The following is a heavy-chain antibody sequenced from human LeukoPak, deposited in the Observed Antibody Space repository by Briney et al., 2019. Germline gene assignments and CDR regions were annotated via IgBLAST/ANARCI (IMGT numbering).Heavy chain of an antibody. J-gene: IGHJ4*02. CDR2: IYYSGST. D-gene: IGHD3-22*01. CDR1: GGSISSYY. CDR3: ARINKHYDCPGHYFDY. Sequence: SETLSLTCTVSGGSISSYYWSWIRQPPGKGLEWIGYIYYSGSTNYNPSLKSRVTISVDTSKNQFSLKLSSVTAADTAVYYCARINKHYDCPGHYFDYWGQGTLVTVSS. V-gene: IGHV4-59*01.